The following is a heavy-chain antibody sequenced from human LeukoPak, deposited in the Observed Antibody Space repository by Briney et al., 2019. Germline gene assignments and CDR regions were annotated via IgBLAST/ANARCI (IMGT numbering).Heavy chain of an antibody. V-gene: IGHV3-23*01. J-gene: IGHJ6*02. CDR1: GFTFSSYA. CDR3: AKGTAVAGYYYYGMDV. D-gene: IGHD6-19*01. Sequence: PGGSLRLSCAASGFTFSSYAMSWVRQAPGKGLEWVSAISGSGGSTYYADSVKGRFTISRDNSKNTLYLQMNSLRAEDTAVYYCAKGTAVAGYYYYGMDVWGQGTTVTVSS. CDR2: ISGSGGST.